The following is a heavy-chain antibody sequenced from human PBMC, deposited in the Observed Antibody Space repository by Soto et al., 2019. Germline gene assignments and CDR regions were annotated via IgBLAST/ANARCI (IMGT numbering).Heavy chain of an antibody. CDR3: ARDRRGRAAGVIYYDGMEV. V-gene: IGHV4-61*01. CDR1: GESVGRGTNY. Sequence: QVQLQESGPGLMKPSGTLSLICSVSGESVGRGTNYWSWVRQAPGRGLEWIGYLYDAATTNYNPAFQSHASISLDAAKNQVALKLTSVTAADTAIYYCARDRRGRAAGVIYYDGMEVWGQGTSVTVSS. J-gene: IGHJ6*02. D-gene: IGHD6-13*01. CDR2: LYDAATT.